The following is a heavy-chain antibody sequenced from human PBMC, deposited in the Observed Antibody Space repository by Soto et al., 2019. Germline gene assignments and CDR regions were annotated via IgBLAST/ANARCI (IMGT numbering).Heavy chain of an antibody. CDR1: GGSVSSGSYY. D-gene: IGHD4-4*01. Sequence: SETLSLTCTVSGGSVSSGSYYWSWIRQPPGKGLEWIGYIYYSGSTNYNPSLKSRVTISVDTSKNQFSLKLSSVTAADTAVYYCARGTPTVLQDYWGQGTLVTVSS. CDR3: ARGTPTVLQDY. CDR2: IYYSGST. J-gene: IGHJ4*02. V-gene: IGHV4-61*01.